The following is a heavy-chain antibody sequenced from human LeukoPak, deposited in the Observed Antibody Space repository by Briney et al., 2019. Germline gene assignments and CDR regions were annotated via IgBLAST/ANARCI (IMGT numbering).Heavy chain of an antibody. CDR1: GGTFISYA. D-gene: IGHD3-3*01. CDR3: ARDMKYYDFWSGYYSLGAFDY. CDR2: IIPILGIA. V-gene: IGHV1-69*04. Sequence: GASVKVSCKASGGTFISYAISWVRQAPGQGLEWMGRIIPILGIANYAQKFQGRVTITADKSTSTAYMELSSLRSEDTAVYYCARDMKYYDFWSGYYSLGAFDYWGQGTLVTVSS. J-gene: IGHJ4*02.